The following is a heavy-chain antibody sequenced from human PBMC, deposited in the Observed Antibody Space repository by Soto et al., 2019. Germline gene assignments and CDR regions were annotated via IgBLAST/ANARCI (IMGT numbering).Heavy chain of an antibody. CDR1: GGSISSSSYY. CDR2: IYYSGST. CDR3: ARRQVVVAAMTN. J-gene: IGHJ4*02. Sequence: PSETLSLTCTVSGGSISSSSYYWGWIRQPPGKGLEWIGSIYYSGSTYYNPSLKSRVTISVDTSKNQFSLKLSSVTAADTAVYYCARRQVVVAAMTNWGQGTLVTVSS. D-gene: IGHD2-15*01. V-gene: IGHV4-39*01.